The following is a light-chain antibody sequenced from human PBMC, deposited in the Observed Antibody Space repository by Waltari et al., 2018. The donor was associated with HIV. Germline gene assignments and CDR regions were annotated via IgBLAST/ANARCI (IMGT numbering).Light chain of an antibody. CDR1: SSDVGGYNY. Sequence: QSALTQPASVSGSPGQSITISCTGTSSDVGGYNYVSWYQQHPGKAPKLMIYDVSNRPSGVSNSVSGSKAGNTASLTISGLQAEDEADYYGSSYTSSSTWVFGGGTKLTVL. CDR3: SSYTSSSTWV. J-gene: IGLJ3*02. V-gene: IGLV2-14*03. CDR2: DVS.